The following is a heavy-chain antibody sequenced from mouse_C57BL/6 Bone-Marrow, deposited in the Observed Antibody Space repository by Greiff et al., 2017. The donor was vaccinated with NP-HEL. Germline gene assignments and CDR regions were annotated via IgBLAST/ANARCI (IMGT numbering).Heavy chain of an antibody. D-gene: IGHD1-1*01. Sequence: QVQLQQSGAELARPGASVKLSCKASGYTFTSYGISWVKQRTGQGLEWIGEIYPRSGNTYYNEKFKGKATLTADKSSSTAYMELRSLKSEDAAVYFCARSYYSDAMDYWGQGTSVTVSS. V-gene: IGHV1-81*01. CDR1: GYTFTSYG. J-gene: IGHJ4*01. CDR2: IYPRSGNT. CDR3: ARSYYSDAMDY.